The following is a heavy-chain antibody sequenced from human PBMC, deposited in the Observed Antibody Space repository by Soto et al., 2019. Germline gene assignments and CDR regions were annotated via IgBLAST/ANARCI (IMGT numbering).Heavy chain of an antibody. V-gene: IGHV1-3*01. CDR3: ARDHSTSPLVRLPGY. D-gene: IGHD3-10*01. CDR1: GYTFTSYA. Sequence: QVQLVQSGAEVKKPGASVKVSCKASGYTFTSYAMHWVRQAPGQRLEWMGWINAGNGNTKYSQKFQGRVTITRDTSASTAYMELSSLRSEDTAVYYCARDHSTSPLVRLPGYWGQGTLVTVSS. CDR2: INAGNGNT. J-gene: IGHJ4*02.